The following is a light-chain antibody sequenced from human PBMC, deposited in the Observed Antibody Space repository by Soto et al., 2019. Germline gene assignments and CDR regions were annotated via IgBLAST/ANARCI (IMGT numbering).Light chain of an antibody. J-gene: IGLJ1*01. CDR1: SSDVGGYSY. V-gene: IGLV2-14*01. CDR3: CSYASNPYV. CDR2: DVS. Sequence: QSALTQPASVSGSPGQSITISCTGTSSDVGGYSYVSWYQQLPGKAPKLMIYDVSDRPSGVSNRFSGSKSGNTASLTISGLQAEDEADYYCCSYASNPYVFGTGTKVTVL.